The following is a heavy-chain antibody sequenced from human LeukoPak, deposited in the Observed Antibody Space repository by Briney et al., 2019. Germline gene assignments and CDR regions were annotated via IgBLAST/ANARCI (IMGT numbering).Heavy chain of an antibody. CDR1: GFTFSSYA. CDR2: IRSNGGST. CDR3: ARVSSSTSCYKD. Sequence: PGGSLSLSCAASGFTFSSYAMHWVRQAPGKGLEYVSAIRSNGGSTYYANSVKGRFTISRDNSKNTLYLQMGSLRAEDMAVYYCARVSSSTSCYKDWGQGTLVTVSS. V-gene: IGHV3-64*01. D-gene: IGHD2-2*02. J-gene: IGHJ4*02.